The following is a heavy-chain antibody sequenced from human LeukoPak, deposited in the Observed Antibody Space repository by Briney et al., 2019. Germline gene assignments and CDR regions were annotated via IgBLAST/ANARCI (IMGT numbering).Heavy chain of an antibody. J-gene: IGHJ4*02. Sequence: GGSLRLSCAASGFTFSSYSMNWVRQAPGKGLEWVSYISSSSSTIYYADSVKGRFTISRDNAKNSLYLQMNSLRAEDTALYHCARAPTYYDSSGYEDYWGQGTLVTVSS. CDR2: ISSSSSTI. D-gene: IGHD3-22*01. CDR1: GFTFSSYS. CDR3: ARAPTYYDSSGYEDY. V-gene: IGHV3-48*01.